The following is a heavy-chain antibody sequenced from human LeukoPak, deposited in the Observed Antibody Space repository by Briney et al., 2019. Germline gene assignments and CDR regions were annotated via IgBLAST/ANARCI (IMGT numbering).Heavy chain of an antibody. J-gene: IGHJ4*02. Sequence: PGGSLRLSCAASGFTFDDHAMHWVRQAPGKDLEWVSGISWNSGGIAYADSVKGRFTISRDNAKNSPYLQMNSLRAEDTALYYCSGVSAYTTSSGEFDYWGQGTLVTVSS. D-gene: IGHD6-6*01. V-gene: IGHV3-9*01. CDR3: SGVSAYTTSSGEFDY. CDR2: ISWNSGGI. CDR1: GFTFDDHA.